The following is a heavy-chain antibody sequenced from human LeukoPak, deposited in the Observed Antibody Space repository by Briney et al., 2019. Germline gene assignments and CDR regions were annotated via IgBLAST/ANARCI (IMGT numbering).Heavy chain of an antibody. CDR1: GGSFSGYY. Sequence: SSETLSLTCAVYGGSFSGYYWNWIRQPPGKGLEWIGEINHSGSTNYNPSLKSRVTISLDTSKSQFSLKVRYVTAADTAVYYCARGLNNSWTGENYWGQGTLVTVSS. D-gene: IGHD3/OR15-3a*01. CDR3: ARGLNNSWTGENY. J-gene: IGHJ4*02. V-gene: IGHV4-34*01. CDR2: INHSGST.